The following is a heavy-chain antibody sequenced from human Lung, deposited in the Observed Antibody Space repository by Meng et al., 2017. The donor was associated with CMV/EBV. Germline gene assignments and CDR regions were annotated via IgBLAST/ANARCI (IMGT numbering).Heavy chain of an antibody. J-gene: IGHJ1*01. CDR1: AAPITNHNL. CDR2: IPQRGSS. D-gene: IGHD3-10*01. V-gene: IGHV4-4*02. Sequence: QLMLRESGPALVNPSESLPLTCAVSAAPITNHNLCACARQPPGKGLEWIGEIPQRGSSAYNPSLKSRVSMSIDKSKNQFSLKLTSVTAADTAVYHCLRRSGGSVWGQGTLVTVSS. CDR3: LRRSGGSV.